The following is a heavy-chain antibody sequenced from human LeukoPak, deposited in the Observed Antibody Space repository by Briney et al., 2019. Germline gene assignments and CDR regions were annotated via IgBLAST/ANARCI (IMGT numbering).Heavy chain of an antibody. CDR3: ARGTNYYYYGMDV. Sequence: SVKVSCKASGGTFGSYAISWVRQAPGQGLEWMGGIIPIFGTANYAQKFQGRVTITADESTSTAYMELSSLRSEDTAVYYCARGTNYYYYGMDVWGKGTTVTVSS. D-gene: IGHD3-10*01. J-gene: IGHJ6*04. CDR2: IIPIFGTA. CDR1: GGTFGSYA. V-gene: IGHV1-69*01.